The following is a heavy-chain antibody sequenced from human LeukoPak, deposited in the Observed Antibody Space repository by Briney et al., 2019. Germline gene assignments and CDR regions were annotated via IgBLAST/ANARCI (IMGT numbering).Heavy chain of an antibody. CDR3: ARHNGSQSNYDFWSGYYPPYYGMDV. CDR2: IYYSGGT. J-gene: IGHJ6*02. CDR1: GASISSSSFF. D-gene: IGHD3-3*01. Sequence: SETLSLTCTVSGASISSSSFFWGWIRQPPGKGLEWIGAIYYSGGTYYNPSLRGRVTISVDTSKKQFSLKLSSVTAADTAVYYCARHNGSQSNYDFWSGYYPPYYGMDVWGQGTTVTVSS. V-gene: IGHV4-39*01.